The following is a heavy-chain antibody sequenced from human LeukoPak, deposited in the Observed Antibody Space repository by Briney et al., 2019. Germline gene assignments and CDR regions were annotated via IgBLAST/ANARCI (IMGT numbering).Heavy chain of an antibody. D-gene: IGHD4/OR15-4a*01. J-gene: IGHJ4*02. CDR1: GGSISSGSYY. CDR3: ARGDDYDYFDY. Sequence: PSETLSLTCTVSGGSISSGSYYCSWIRQPAGKGLEWIGRIYTSGSTNYHPSLKSQVTISVDTSKNQFSLKLSSVTAADTAVYYCARGDDYDYFDYWGQGTLVTVSS. V-gene: IGHV4-61*02. CDR2: IYTSGST.